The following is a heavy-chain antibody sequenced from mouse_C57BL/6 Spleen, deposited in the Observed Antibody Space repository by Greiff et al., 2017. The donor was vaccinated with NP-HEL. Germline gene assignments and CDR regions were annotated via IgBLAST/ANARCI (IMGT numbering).Heavy chain of an antibody. CDR2: IWRGGST. J-gene: IGHJ4*01. V-gene: IGHV2-5*01. D-gene: IGHD1-1*01. CDR3: AKKSSSYEGYARDY. Sequence: VQLQQSGPGLVQPSQSLSITCTVSGFSLTSYGVHWVRQSPGKGLEWLGVIWRGGSTDYNAAFMSRLSITKDNSKSQVFFKMNSLQADDTAIYYCAKKSSSYEGYARDYWGQGTSVTVSS. CDR1: GFSLTSYG.